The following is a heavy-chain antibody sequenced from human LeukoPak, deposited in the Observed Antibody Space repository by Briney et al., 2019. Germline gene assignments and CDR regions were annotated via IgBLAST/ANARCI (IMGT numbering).Heavy chain of an antibody. CDR2: IYSAGDS. D-gene: IGHD2-8*02. Sequence: GGSLRLSCVVSGFSISYNYMSWVRQAPGKGLEWVSLIYSAGDSYYADSVKGRFIISKDNSKNTVYLQMNRLRPEDTAVYYCASHYCSAGSCYFDGWGQGTLVAVSS. CDR1: GFSISYNY. V-gene: IGHV3-53*01. J-gene: IGHJ4*02. CDR3: ASHYCSAGSCYFDG.